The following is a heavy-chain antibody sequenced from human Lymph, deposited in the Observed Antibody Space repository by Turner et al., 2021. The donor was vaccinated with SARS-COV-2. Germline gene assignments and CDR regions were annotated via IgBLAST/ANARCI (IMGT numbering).Heavy chain of an antibody. Sequence: QVQLVQSGAEVKKPGASVKVSCKVSGYTLTELSIHWVRQAPGKGLEWMGGCDPEDGETIYAQKVQGRVTMTEDTSTDTAYMELSSLRSEDTAVYYCATLKSNWKILTGRYYFDFWGQGTLVTVSS. D-gene: IGHD1-1*01. CDR1: GYTLTELS. V-gene: IGHV1-24*01. CDR3: ATLKSNWKILTGRYYFDF. J-gene: IGHJ4*02. CDR2: CDPEDGET.